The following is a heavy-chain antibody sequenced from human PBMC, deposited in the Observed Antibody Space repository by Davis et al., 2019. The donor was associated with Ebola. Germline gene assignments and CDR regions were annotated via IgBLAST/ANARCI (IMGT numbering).Heavy chain of an antibody. CDR2: ISHHSGYT. Sequence: MPGGSLRLSCAVYGGSFSDYSWSWIRQPPEKGLEWIGEISHHSGYTTYNPSLRSRVAISVDSSKNQFSLKVNSVTAADTANYYCARTTKTNIEDSGLGYNSFDSWGQGVLVSVSS. D-gene: IGHD4-17*01. J-gene: IGHJ5*01. CDR1: GGSFSDYS. V-gene: IGHV4-34*01. CDR3: ARTTKTNIEDSGLGYNSFDS.